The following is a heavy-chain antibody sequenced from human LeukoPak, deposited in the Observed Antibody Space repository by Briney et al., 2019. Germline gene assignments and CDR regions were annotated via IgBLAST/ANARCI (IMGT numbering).Heavy chain of an antibody. V-gene: IGHV1-2*06. Sequence: GASVKVSCKASGYTFTDYYMHWVQQAPGKGLEWMGRVDPEDGETIYAQKFQGRVTMTRDTSISTAYMELSRLSSDDTAVYYCARAGADYYYYMDVWGKGSTVTVSS. CDR3: ARAGADYYYYMDV. CDR1: GYTFTDYY. J-gene: IGHJ6*03. D-gene: IGHD7-27*01. CDR2: VDPEDGET.